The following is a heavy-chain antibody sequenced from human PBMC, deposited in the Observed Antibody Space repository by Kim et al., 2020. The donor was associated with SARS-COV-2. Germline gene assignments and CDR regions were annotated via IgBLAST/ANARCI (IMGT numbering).Heavy chain of an antibody. CDR2: VYHSGST. Sequence: ETLSLTCTVSGGSISSSFNYWGWIRQPPGKGLEWIGSVYHSGSTYDSPFLKSRVTVSVDTSKNEFYLKVTSVTAADTAVYFCARLPHDSSGYVDSWGPGILVTVSS. J-gene: IGHJ4*02. D-gene: IGHD3-22*01. CDR3: ARLPHDSSGYVDS. CDR1: GGSISSSFNY. V-gene: IGHV4-39*01.